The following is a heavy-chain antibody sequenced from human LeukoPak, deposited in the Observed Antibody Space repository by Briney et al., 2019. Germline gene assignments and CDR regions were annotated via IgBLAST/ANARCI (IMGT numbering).Heavy chain of an antibody. D-gene: IGHD2-2*01. Sequence: SETLSLTCTVSGGSISSYYWSWIRQPAGKGLEWIGRIYTSGSTNYNPSLKSRVTISVDKSKNQFSLKLSSVTAADTAVYYCARIVPAATYYYYYMDVWGKGTTATVSS. CDR3: ARIVPAATYYYYYMDV. J-gene: IGHJ6*03. CDR1: GGSISSYY. CDR2: IYTSGST. V-gene: IGHV4-4*07.